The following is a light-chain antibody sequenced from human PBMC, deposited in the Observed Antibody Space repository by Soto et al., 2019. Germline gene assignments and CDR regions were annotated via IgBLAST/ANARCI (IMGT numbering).Light chain of an antibody. J-gene: IGLJ1*01. V-gene: IGLV2-14*01. Sequence: QSVLTQPASVSGSPGQSITISCTGATSDVGGYNYVSWHQQQPGKAPKLMIYEVSNRPSGVSNRFSGSKSGNTASLTISGLQAEDEADYYCSSYTSSSTVFGTGTKLTVL. CDR1: TSDVGGYNY. CDR3: SSYTSSSTV. CDR2: EVS.